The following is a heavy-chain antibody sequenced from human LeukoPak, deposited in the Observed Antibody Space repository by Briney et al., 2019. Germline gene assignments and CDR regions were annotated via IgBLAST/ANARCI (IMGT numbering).Heavy chain of an antibody. Sequence: SETLSLTCTVSGDSVSSSGYYWGWIRQPPGKGLEWIASLYYSGSTYYNPSLKSRVTISLDTSKSHFSLKLTSVTAADTAVYYCARRYCSGGTCYGTYYFDSWGQGILVTVSA. J-gene: IGHJ4*02. D-gene: IGHD2-15*01. CDR1: GDSVSSSGYY. V-gene: IGHV4-39*07. CDR3: ARRYCSGGTCYGTYYFDS. CDR2: LYYSGST.